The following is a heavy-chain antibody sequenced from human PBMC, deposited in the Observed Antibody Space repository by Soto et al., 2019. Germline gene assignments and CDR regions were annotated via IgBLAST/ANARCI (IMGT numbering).Heavy chain of an antibody. CDR2: IYPGDSDP. D-gene: IGHD3-22*01. CDR1: GYRFTSYW. V-gene: IGHV5-51*01. CDR3: ARVRDYYDSSGRQYYFDY. J-gene: IGHJ4*02. Sequence: GESLKISCQLSGYRFTSYWIGWVRQVPGKGLEWMGVIYPGDSDPRYSPSFQGQVTISADKSISTAYLQWSSLKASDTALFYFARVRDYYDSSGRQYYFDYWGQGTLVTVSS.